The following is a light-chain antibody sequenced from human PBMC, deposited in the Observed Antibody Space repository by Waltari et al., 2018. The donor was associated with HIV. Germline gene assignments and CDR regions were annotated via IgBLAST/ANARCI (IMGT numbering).Light chain of an antibody. V-gene: IGLV1-47*01. CDR1: TSTIGRKF. CDR2: RNN. Sequence: SVLTQPPSTSGTPGQKVTISCSGSTSTIGRKFVYWYQQFPGTPPNLLIYRNNGRPSGVPDRFSGSKSGISASLAITGLRSEDEADYYCAAWDVSLSGWVFGGGTKLTVL. CDR3: AAWDVSLSGWV. J-gene: IGLJ3*02.